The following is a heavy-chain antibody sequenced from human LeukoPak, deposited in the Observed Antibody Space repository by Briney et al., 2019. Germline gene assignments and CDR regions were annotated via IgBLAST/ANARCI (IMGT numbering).Heavy chain of an antibody. CDR2: IDGSGSGT. J-gene: IGHJ4*02. Sequence: GGSLRLSCAASGFIFSSYAMSWVRQAPGKGLEWVSTIDGSGSGTYYADSVKGRFTISRDDSKNTLCLQMNNLRVEGTAVYYCAKGRSSSSRGSFNYWGQGTLVTVSS. V-gene: IGHV3-23*01. D-gene: IGHD6-13*01. CDR1: GFIFSSYA. CDR3: AKGRSSSSRGSFNY.